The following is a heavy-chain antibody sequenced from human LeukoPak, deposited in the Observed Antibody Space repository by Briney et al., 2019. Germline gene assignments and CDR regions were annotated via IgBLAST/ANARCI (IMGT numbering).Heavy chain of an antibody. J-gene: IGHJ4*02. CDR2: IKEDGSEK. CDR3: ARDPSSLRDSFDY. Sequence: PGGSLRLSCAASGFTFGSYWMNWVRQVPGKGLEWVANIKEDGSEKYYVDPAKGRFTISRDNAKNSLFLQMNSLRAEDTAVYYCARDPSSLRDSFDYWGQGTLVTVSS. CDR1: GFTFGSYW. V-gene: IGHV3-7*01.